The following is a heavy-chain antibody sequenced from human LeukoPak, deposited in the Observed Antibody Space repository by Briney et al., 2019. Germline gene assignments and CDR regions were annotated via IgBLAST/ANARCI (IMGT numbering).Heavy chain of an antibody. CDR3: ARGSPSGASFFSF. J-gene: IGHJ4*02. CDR2: IYTSGTT. CDR1: GGSFSSHY. V-gene: IGHV4-4*07. Sequence: SETLSLTCTVSGGSFSSHYWTWIRQSAGKGLEWLGRIYTSGTTHFNPSFESRLSMSVYTSKAQFSLKLTSVTAADTAVYYCARGSPSGASFFSFWGQGTLVTVSS. D-gene: IGHD1-26*01.